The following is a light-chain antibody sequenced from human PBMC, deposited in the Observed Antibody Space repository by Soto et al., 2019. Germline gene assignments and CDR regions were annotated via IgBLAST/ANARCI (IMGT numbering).Light chain of an antibody. CDR1: QTISSW. CDR2: KAS. V-gene: IGKV1-5*03. Sequence: DIQMTQSPSSLAGSVGDRVTITCRASQTISSWLAWYQQKPGKAPKLLIYKASTLKSGVPSRFSGSGSGTEFTLTIRCLQPDDFATSYCQHYNSYSEAFGQGTKVDIK. J-gene: IGKJ1*01. CDR3: QHYNSYSEA.